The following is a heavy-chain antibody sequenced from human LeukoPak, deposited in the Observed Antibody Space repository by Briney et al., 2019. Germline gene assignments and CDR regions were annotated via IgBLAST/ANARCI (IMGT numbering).Heavy chain of an antibody. CDR1: GGSISSYY. V-gene: IGHV4-59*12. Sequence: SETLSLTCTVSGGSISSYYWSWIQQPPGKGLEWIGYIYYSGSTNYNPSLKSRVTISVDTSKNQFSLKLSSVTAADTAVYYCARGHYYVPFDYWGQGTLVTVSS. D-gene: IGHD3-10*02. CDR3: ARGHYYVPFDY. J-gene: IGHJ4*02. CDR2: IYYSGST.